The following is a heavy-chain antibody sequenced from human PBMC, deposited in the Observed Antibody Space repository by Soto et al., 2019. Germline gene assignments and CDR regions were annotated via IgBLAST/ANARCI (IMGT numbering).Heavy chain of an antibody. D-gene: IGHD2-8*01. Sequence: GSVKVSCKASGYSFTDYHIHWVRQSPVQGLEWLGRINPKSGGTSTAQKFQGWVTMTTDTSISTASMELTRLTSDDTAIYYCARGDSTDCSNGVCSFFYNHDMDVWGQATTVTVSS. CDR1: GYSFTDYH. J-gene: IGHJ6*02. CDR2: INPKSGGT. V-gene: IGHV1-2*04. CDR3: ARGDSTDCSNGVCSFFYNHDMDV.